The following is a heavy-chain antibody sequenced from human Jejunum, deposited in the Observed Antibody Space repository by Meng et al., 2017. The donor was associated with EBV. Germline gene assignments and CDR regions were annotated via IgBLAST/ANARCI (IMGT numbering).Heavy chain of an antibody. Sequence: QEQSVQSGAEVKKPGSSVKVSCKASGARFGTYSVSWVRQAPGQGLEWMGNTVPIFGTTSYAQKFQGRVTITADESTRTAFMELRNLRSEDSAMYYCARAGGDYEDYWGQGTLVTVSS. CDR2: TVPIFGTT. V-gene: IGHV1-69*15. CDR1: GARFGTYS. J-gene: IGHJ4*02. D-gene: IGHD4-17*01. CDR3: ARAGGDYEDY.